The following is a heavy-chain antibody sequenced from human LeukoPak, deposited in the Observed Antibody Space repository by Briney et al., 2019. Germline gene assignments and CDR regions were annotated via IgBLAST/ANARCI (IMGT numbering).Heavy chain of an antibody. J-gene: IGHJ3*02. CDR2: ISGSGGST. CDR1: GFTFSSYA. D-gene: IGHD2-2*01. Sequence: PGGSLRLSCAASGFTFSSYAMSWVRQAPGKGLEWVSAISGSGGSTYYADSVKGRFTISRDNSKNTLYLQMTSLRAEDTALYFCAKGYQLLWPFDAFDIWAKGQWSPSLQ. CDR3: AKGYQLLWPFDAFDI. V-gene: IGHV3-23*01.